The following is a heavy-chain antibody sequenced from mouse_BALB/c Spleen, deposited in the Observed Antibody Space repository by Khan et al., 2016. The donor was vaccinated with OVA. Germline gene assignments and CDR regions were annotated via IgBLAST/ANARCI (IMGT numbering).Heavy chain of an antibody. Sequence: EVQLLETGPGLVKPSQSLSLTCTVTGYSITSDYAWNWIRQFPGNKLEWMGYISYSGHTKYNPSLKSRISITRDTSKNQFFLQLNFVTIEDTATYYCARIQGGDFDYWGQGTTLTVSS. CDR2: ISYSGHT. CDR3: ARIQGGDFDY. D-gene: IGHD3-2*02. CDR1: GYSITSDYA. V-gene: IGHV3-2*02. J-gene: IGHJ2*01.